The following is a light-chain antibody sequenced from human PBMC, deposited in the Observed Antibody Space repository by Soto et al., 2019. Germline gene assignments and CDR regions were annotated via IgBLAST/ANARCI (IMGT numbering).Light chain of an antibody. CDR1: QSVNNN. CDR3: QQYNEWPLT. CDR2: FAS. Sequence: ERVMTQSQATLSVSPGEKATLSCSASQSVNNNLAWYQQKPGQAPRLLMYFASTRATGIPARFSGSGSGTEFSLTIRSLQSEDFAVYYCQQYNEWPLTFGGGTKVETK. V-gene: IGKV3-15*01. J-gene: IGKJ4*01.